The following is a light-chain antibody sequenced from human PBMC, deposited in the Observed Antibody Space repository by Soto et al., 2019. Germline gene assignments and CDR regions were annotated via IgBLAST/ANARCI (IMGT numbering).Light chain of an antibody. Sequence: IVLTQSPGTLSLSPWERATLSCRASQSVSSSYLAWYQQKPGQAPRLLIYGASSRATGIPARFTGSGSGTEFTLTISSLQSEDFAVYYCQQYHIWPPWTSGQGTKVDIK. J-gene: IGKJ1*01. CDR1: QSVSSSY. V-gene: IGKV3-20*01. CDR3: QQYHIWPPWT. CDR2: GAS.